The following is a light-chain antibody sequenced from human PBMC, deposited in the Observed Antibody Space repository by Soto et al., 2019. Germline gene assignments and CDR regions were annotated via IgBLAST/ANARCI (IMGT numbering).Light chain of an antibody. CDR2: DNH. CDR1: SSNIGINT. Sequence: QSVLTQPPSASGTPGQRVTFSCSGSSSNIGINTVNWYQQLPGTAPQLLISDNHRRPSGVHDRFSGSKSGTSASLAISGLQSEDEATYFCAAWDVSLKGFVFGTGTKVTVL. CDR3: AAWDVSLKGFV. J-gene: IGLJ1*01. V-gene: IGLV1-44*01.